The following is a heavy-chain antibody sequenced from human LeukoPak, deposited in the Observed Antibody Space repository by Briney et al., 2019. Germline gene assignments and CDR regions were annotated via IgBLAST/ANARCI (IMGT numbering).Heavy chain of an antibody. Sequence: PVGSLRLSCAASGFTFSNYDIHWVRQAPGRGLEWVAFIRYEGSHKYYADSVKGRFTIARDNSKNTLYLQMNSLRPEDPAVYYCPKGYTYAYEYWGEGTLVTVSS. CDR2: IRYEGSHK. CDR3: PKGYTYAYEY. V-gene: IGHV3-30*02. J-gene: IGHJ4*02. CDR1: GFTFSNYD. D-gene: IGHD5-18*01.